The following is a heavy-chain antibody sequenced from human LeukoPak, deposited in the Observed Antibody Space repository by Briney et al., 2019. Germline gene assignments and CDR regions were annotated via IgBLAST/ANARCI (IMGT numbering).Heavy chain of an antibody. CDR3: AKNTGLDMVRGVGYLDY. J-gene: IGHJ4*02. CDR2: ISGSGGST. Sequence: GGSLRLSCAASGFTFSSYAMSWVRQAPGKGLECVTGISGSGGSTYYADSVKGRCTISRDNSKNTLYLQMNSLGAEDTAVYYCAKNTGLDMVRGVGYLDYWGQGTLVTVSS. CDR1: GFTFSSYA. D-gene: IGHD3-10*01. V-gene: IGHV3-23*01.